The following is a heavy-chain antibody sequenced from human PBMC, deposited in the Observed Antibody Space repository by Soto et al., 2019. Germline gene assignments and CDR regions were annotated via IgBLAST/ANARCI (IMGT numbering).Heavy chain of an antibody. CDR1: GGSISSSSYY. Sequence: SETLSLTCTVSGGSISSSSYYWGWIRQPPGKGLEWIGSIYYSGSTYYNPSLKSRVTISVDTSKNQFSLKLSSVTAADTAVYYCARGNCSGGSCYSAVWFDPWGQGTLVTVSS. CDR2: IYYSGST. V-gene: IGHV4-39*01. J-gene: IGHJ5*02. D-gene: IGHD2-15*01. CDR3: ARGNCSGGSCYSAVWFDP.